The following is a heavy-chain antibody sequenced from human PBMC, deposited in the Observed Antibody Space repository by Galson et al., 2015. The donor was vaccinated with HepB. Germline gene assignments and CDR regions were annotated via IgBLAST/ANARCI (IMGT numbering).Heavy chain of an antibody. D-gene: IGHD3-3*01. V-gene: IGHV3-23*01. J-gene: IGHJ4*02. CDR2: ISGSGGST. Sequence: SLRLSCAASGFTFSSYAMSWVRQAPGKGLEWVSAISGSGGSTYYADSVKGRFTISRDNSKNTLYLQMNSLRAEDTAVYYCAKSVGGDFWSGYSRAPNFDYWGQGTLVPVSS. CDR3: AKSVGGDFWSGYSRAPNFDY. CDR1: GFTFSSYA.